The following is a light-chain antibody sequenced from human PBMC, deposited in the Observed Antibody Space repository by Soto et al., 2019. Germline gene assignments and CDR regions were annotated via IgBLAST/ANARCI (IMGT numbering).Light chain of an antibody. CDR3: QQYSSHRT. V-gene: IGKV1-5*01. J-gene: IGKJ1*01. CDR1: QNVNDY. CDR2: DAS. Sequence: DIQMTQTPSTLSASVGDRVTINCRASQNVNDYLAWYQQKPGKSPKVLIYDASTLESGVPSRFSGSGSGTEFTHTISGLQADDFATYYCQQYSSHRTFGQGTKVDIK.